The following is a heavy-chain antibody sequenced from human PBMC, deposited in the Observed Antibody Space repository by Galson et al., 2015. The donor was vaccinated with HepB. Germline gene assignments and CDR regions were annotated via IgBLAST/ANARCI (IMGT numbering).Heavy chain of an antibody. CDR3: TNMELNFMVRGVIIPPPDY. D-gene: IGHD3-10*01. CDR1: GFTFGDYA. J-gene: IGHJ4*02. CDR2: IRSKAYGGTT. V-gene: IGHV3-49*04. Sequence: SLRLSCAASGFTFGDYAMSWVRQAPGKGLEWVGFIRSKAYGGTTGYAASVKGRFTISRDDSKSIAYLQMNSLKTEDTAVYYCTNMELNFMVRGVIIPPPDYWGQGTLVTVSS.